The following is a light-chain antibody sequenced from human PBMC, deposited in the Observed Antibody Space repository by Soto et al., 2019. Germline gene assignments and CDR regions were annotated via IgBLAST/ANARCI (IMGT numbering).Light chain of an antibody. CDR3: QQDGLCT. V-gene: IGKV3-20*01. J-gene: IGKJ3*01. Sequence: EIVLTQSPGTLSLSPGERATLSCRASQSVSSSYLAWYQQKPGQAPRLLIYGASSRATGIPDRFSGSGSGTDFTLTISRLEPEDVAVYDCQQDGLCTFGPGTKVDIK. CDR1: QSVSSSY. CDR2: GAS.